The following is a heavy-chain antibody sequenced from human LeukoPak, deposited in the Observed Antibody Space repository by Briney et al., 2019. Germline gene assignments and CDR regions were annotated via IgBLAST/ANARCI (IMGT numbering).Heavy chain of an antibody. J-gene: IGHJ5*02. D-gene: IGHD2-2*01. CDR3: ARTPNESGYCSSTTCYFWFDP. Sequence: GGSLRLSCAVSGFTFSSYALYWVRQAPGKGLECVAFISNDGNNKYYAESVKGRFTISRDNSLDTLYLQMNSLRVEDTAMYYCARTPNESGYCSSTTCYFWFDPWGQGTLVTVSS. CDR1: GFTFSSYA. CDR2: ISNDGNNK. V-gene: IGHV3-30-3*01.